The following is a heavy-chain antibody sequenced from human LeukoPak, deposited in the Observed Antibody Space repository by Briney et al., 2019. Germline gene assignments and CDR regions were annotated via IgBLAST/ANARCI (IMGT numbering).Heavy chain of an antibody. J-gene: IGHJ4*02. CDR3: ARESSYCGGDCYPGREYYFDY. CDR2: IYYSGST. V-gene: IGHV4-59*01. D-gene: IGHD2-21*02. CDR1: GGSISSYY. Sequence: PSETLSLTCTVSGGSISSYYWSWIRQPPGKGLEWIGYIYYSGSTNYNPSLKSRVTISVDTSKNQFSLKLSSVTAADTAVYYCARESSYCGGDCYPGREYYFDYWGQGTLVTVSS.